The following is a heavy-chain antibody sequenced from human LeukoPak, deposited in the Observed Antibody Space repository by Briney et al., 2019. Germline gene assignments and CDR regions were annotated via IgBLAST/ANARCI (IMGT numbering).Heavy chain of an antibody. CDR1: GYSISSGYY. Sequence: SETLSLTCTVSGYSISSGYYWGWIRQPPGKGLEWIGSIYYSGSTYYNPSLKSRVTISVDTSKNQFSLKLGSVTAADTAVYYCARDGAVAGTEVYIDYWGQGTLVTVSS. V-gene: IGHV4-38-2*02. CDR2: IYYSGST. CDR3: ARDGAVAGTEVYIDY. J-gene: IGHJ4*02. D-gene: IGHD6-19*01.